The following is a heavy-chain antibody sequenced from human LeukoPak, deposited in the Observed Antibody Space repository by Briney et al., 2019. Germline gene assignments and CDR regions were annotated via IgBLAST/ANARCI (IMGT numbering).Heavy chain of an antibody. CDR2: INRDGSKN. CDR3: ARDSSPYCGDDCYFDAFDL. D-gene: IGHD2-21*02. CDR1: VFTFGSYW. J-gene: IGHJ3*01. Sequence: GGSLRLSCAASVFTFGSYWMIWVRQAPGKGLEWVANINRDGSKNHFVDSVKGRFTISRDNAKNFLYLQMNSLRAEDTAVYFCARDSSPYCGDDCYFDAFDLWGQGTMVTVSS. V-gene: IGHV3-7*03.